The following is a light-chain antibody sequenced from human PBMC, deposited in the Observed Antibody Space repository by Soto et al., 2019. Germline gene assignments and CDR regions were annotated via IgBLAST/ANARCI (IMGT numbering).Light chain of an antibody. V-gene: IGKV1-39*01. CDR2: AAS. J-gene: IGKJ4*01. CDR1: QRISSY. Sequence: DIQMTQSPSSLSASVGDRVTITCRASQRISSYLNWYQQKPGKAPKLLIYAASSLQSGVPSRFSGSGSGTDFTLTISSLQPEDFATYYCQQSYITPLTFGGGTKVEIK. CDR3: QQSYITPLT.